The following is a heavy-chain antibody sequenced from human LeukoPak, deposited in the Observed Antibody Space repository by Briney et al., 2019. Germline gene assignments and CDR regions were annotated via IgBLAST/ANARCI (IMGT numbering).Heavy chain of an antibody. CDR3: ARVYYYDNSGYGKDYFDY. Sequence: SETLSLTCTVSGGSISSGDYYWSWIRQPPGKGLEWIGYIYYSGSAYYNPSLKSRVTISVDTSKNQFSLKLSSVTAADTAVYYCARVYYYDNSGYGKDYFDYWGQGTLVTVSS. D-gene: IGHD3-22*01. CDR1: GGSISSGDYY. CDR2: IYYSGSA. V-gene: IGHV4-30-4*01. J-gene: IGHJ4*02.